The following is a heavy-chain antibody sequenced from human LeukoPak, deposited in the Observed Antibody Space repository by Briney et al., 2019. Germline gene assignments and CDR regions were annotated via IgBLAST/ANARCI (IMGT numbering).Heavy chain of an antibody. CDR1: GFTFSSYA. D-gene: IGHD5-18*01. Sequence: PGGSLRHSCAASGFTFSSYAMSWVRDALGKGLGWVSAISGSGGSTYYADSVKGRFTISRDNSKNTLYLQMNSLRAEDTAVYYCAKAGIQLWPGVQDYWGQGTLVTVSS. V-gene: IGHV3-23*01. J-gene: IGHJ4*02. CDR2: ISGSGGST. CDR3: AKAGIQLWPGVQDY.